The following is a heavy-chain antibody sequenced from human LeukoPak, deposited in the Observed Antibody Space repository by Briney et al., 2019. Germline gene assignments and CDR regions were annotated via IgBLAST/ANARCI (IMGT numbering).Heavy chain of an antibody. V-gene: IGHV1-69*13. J-gene: IGHJ6*03. D-gene: IGHD3-3*01. Sequence: ASVKVSCKASGGTFSSYAISWVRQAPGQGLEWMGGIIPIFGTANYAQKFQGRVTLTADESTSTAYMELSSLTSEYTAVYYCARTYYDLEAVADYYYYMDVWGKGTTVTVSS. CDR3: ARTYYDLEAVADYYYYMDV. CDR1: GGTFSSYA. CDR2: IIPIFGTA.